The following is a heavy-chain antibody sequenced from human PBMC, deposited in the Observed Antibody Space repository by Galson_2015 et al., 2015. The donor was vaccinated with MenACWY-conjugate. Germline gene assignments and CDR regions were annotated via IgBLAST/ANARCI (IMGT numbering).Heavy chain of an antibody. CDR2: ISGYNGKT. V-gene: IGHV1-18*01. Sequence: QSGAEVTEPGASVPVSCTASGYTFTTYGISWMRQAPGQGLEWMGWISGYNGKTDYAQKSQGRVTVTTDTSTRTAYMELRSLRSDDTALYYCARTTLDCSGGVCYKYWGQGTQVTVSS. D-gene: IGHD2-8*02. J-gene: IGHJ4*02. CDR3: ARTTLDCSGGVCYKY. CDR1: GYTFTTYG.